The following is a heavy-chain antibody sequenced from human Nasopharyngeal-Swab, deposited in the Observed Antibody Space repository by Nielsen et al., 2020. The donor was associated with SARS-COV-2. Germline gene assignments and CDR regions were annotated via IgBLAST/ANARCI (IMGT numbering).Heavy chain of an antibody. J-gene: IGHJ6*02. V-gene: IGHV4-61*09. CDR3: AREDRWTLTSFYYALDV. CDR1: GVSISSGSYY. CDR2: MYTSGST. Sequence: SETLSLTCSVSGVSISSGSYYWSWIRQPAGKGLEWIGHMYTSGSTNYNPSLKSRVAISIDTSKNQFSLRLSSVTAADTAVYYCAREDRWTLTSFYYALDVWGQGTTVTASS. D-gene: IGHD3-9*01.